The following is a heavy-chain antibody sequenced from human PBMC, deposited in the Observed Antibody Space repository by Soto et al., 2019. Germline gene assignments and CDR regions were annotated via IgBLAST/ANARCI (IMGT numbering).Heavy chain of an antibody. CDR2: ISGSGDST. CDR3: AKDSFINLRGYDSY. J-gene: IGHJ4*02. D-gene: IGHD5-12*01. V-gene: IGHV3-23*01. Sequence: GSLRLSCAASGFTFSTYAMIWVRQAPGKGLEWVSAISGSGDSTYYADSVKGRFTISRDNSKNTLYLQMSSLRAEDTAIYYCAKDSFINLRGYDSYWGQGTLVTVSS. CDR1: GFTFSTYA.